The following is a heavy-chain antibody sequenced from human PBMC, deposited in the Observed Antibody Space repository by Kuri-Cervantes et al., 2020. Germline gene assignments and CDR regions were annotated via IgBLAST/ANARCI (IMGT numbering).Heavy chain of an antibody. CDR3: ARDPGE. J-gene: IGHJ4*02. CDR1: GGSVISSSFY. Sequence: GSLRLSCTVSGGSVISSSFYWGWIRQSPGKGLEWIGYIFYSGSTNYNPSLKSRVTISVDTSKNQFSLKLRSGTAADTAVYYCARDPGEWGQGTLVTVSS. CDR2: IFYSGST. V-gene: IGHV4-61*01. D-gene: IGHD3-16*01.